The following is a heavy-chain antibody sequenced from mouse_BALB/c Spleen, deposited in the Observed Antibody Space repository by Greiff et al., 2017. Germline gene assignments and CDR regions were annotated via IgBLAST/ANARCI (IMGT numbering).Heavy chain of an antibody. CDR3: ARDYYRYDDYAMDY. CDR1: GYTFTSYN. Sequence: QVQLQQPGAELVKPGASVKMSCKASGYTFTSYNMHWVKQTPGQGLEWIGAIYPGNGDTSYNQKFKGKATLTADKSSSTAYMQLSSLTSEDSAVYYCARDYYRYDDYAMDYWGQGTSVTVSS. J-gene: IGHJ4*01. V-gene: IGHV1-12*01. CDR2: IYPGNGDT. D-gene: IGHD2-14*01.